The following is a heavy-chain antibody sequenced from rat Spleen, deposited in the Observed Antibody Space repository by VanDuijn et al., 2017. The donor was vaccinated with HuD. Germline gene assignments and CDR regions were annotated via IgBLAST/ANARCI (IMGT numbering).Heavy chain of an antibody. J-gene: IGHJ2*01. CDR3: TTGTGSPSY. V-gene: IGHV5-25*01. CDR1: GFTFSGFY. Sequence: EVQLVESGGGLVQPGGSLKLSCAASGFTFSGFYMAWVRQAPKKGLEWVASISTGGGYTYYRDSVKGRFTISRDNAKNTLYLQMDSLRSEDTATYYCTTGTGSPSYWGRGVMVTVSS. CDR2: ISTGGGYT. D-gene: IGHD5-1*01.